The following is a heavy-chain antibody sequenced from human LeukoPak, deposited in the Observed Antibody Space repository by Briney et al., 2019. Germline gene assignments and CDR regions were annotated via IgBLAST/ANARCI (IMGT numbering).Heavy chain of an antibody. Sequence: GGSLRLSCAASGFTFSSYAMHWVRQAPGKGLEWVAVISYDGSNKYYADSVKGRFTISRDNSKNTLYLQMNSLRAEDTAVYYCARVLPYYDFWSGYYTDYYYYGMDVWGQGTTVTVSS. D-gene: IGHD3-3*01. CDR1: GFTFSSYA. CDR2: ISYDGSNK. CDR3: ARVLPYYDFWSGYYTDYYYYGMDV. V-gene: IGHV3-30*04. J-gene: IGHJ6*02.